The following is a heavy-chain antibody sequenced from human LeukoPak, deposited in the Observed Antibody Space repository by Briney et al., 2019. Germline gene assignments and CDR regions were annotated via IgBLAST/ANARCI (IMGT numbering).Heavy chain of an antibody. CDR1: GGSISSSSYY. V-gene: IGHV4-39*01. J-gene: IGHJ5*02. CDR3: ARRTYYYDSSGP. CDR2: IYYSGST. Sequence: PSETLSLTCTVSGGSISSSSYYWGWIRQPPGKGLEWIGSIYYSGSTYYSPSLKSRVTISVDTSKNQFSLKLSSVTAADTAVYYCARRTYYYDSSGPWGQGTLVTVSS. D-gene: IGHD3-22*01.